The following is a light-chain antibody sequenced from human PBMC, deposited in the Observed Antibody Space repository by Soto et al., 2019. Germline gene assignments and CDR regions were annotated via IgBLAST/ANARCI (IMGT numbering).Light chain of an antibody. Sequence: DIQMTQSPSSLSASVGDRVTITCRASQGMNNYLAWYQQKTGKVPKVLIYAASTLQSGVPSRFSGSGSGTDFTLTISSLQPEDVATYYCQKYESAPITFGQGTRLEIK. CDR1: QGMNNY. CDR2: AAS. J-gene: IGKJ5*01. CDR3: QKYESAPIT. V-gene: IGKV1-27*01.